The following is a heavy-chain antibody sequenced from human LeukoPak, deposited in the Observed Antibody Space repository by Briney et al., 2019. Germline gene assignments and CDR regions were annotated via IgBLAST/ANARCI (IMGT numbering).Heavy chain of an antibody. CDR1: GGTFSSYA. J-gene: IGHJ6*02. CDR3: AREPIGDSKRLQNLDYSNPPHYYYYGKDV. Sequence: ASVKVSCKASGGTFSSYAISGVRQAPGQGLEWMGRIIPILGIANYAQKFQGRVTITADKSTSTAYMELSSLRSEDTAVYYCAREPIGDSKRLQNLDYSNPPHYYYYGKDVWGQGTTVTVSS. CDR2: IIPILGIA. D-gene: IGHD4-11*01. V-gene: IGHV1-69*04.